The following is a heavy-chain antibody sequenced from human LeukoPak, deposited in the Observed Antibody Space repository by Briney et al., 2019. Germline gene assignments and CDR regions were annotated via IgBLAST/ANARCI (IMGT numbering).Heavy chain of an antibody. Sequence: GGSLRLSCAASGFTFSDYYMSWVRQAPGKGLEWVSAISGSGGSTYYADSVKGRFTISRDNSKNTLYLQMNSLRAEDTAVYYCTRIVVVPAAKTGAFDIWGQGTMVTVSS. CDR2: ISGSGGST. J-gene: IGHJ3*02. V-gene: IGHV3-23*01. CDR3: TRIVVVPAAKTGAFDI. CDR1: GFTFSDYY. D-gene: IGHD2-2*01.